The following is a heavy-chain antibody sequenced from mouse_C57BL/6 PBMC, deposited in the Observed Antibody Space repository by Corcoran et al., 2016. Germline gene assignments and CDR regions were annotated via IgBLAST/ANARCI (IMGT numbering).Heavy chain of an antibody. J-gene: IGHJ4*01. D-gene: IGHD1-1*01. Sequence: EVQLQQSGPELVKPGASVKISCKASGYTFTDYYMNWVKQSHGKSLEWIGDINPNNGGTSYNQKFKGKATLTVDKSSSTAYMELRSLTSEDSAVYYCARETTVEDYAMDYWGQGTSVTVSS. CDR1: GYTFTDYY. CDR3: ARETTVEDYAMDY. CDR2: INPNNGGT. V-gene: IGHV1-26*01.